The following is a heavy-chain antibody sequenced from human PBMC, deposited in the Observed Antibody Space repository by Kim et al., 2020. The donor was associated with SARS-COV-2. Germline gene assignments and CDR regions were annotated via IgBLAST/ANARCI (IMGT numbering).Heavy chain of an antibody. CDR2: IYTSGST. CDR1: GGSISSYY. CDR3: ARERLGGIAVAGRFDY. D-gene: IGHD6-19*01. V-gene: IGHV4-4*07. Sequence: SETLSLTCTVSGGSISSYYWSWIRQPAGKGLEWIGRIYTSGSTNYNPSLKSRVTMSVDTSKNQFSLKLSSVTAADTAVYYCARERLGGIAVAGRFDYWGQGTLVTVSS. J-gene: IGHJ4*02.